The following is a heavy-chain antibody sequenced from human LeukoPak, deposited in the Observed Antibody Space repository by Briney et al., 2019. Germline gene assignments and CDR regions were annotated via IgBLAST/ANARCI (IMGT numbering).Heavy chain of an antibody. CDR3: ARGYSSGWPRYYYYYMDV. D-gene: IGHD6-19*01. V-gene: IGHV4-34*01. CDR2: INHSGST. CDR1: GGSFSGYY. J-gene: IGHJ6*03. Sequence: PSETLSLTCAVYGGSFSGYYWSWIRQPPGKGLEWIGEINHSGSTNYNPSLKSRVTISVDTSKNQFSLKLSSVTAADTAVYYCARGYSSGWPRYYYYYMDVWGKGTTVTVSS.